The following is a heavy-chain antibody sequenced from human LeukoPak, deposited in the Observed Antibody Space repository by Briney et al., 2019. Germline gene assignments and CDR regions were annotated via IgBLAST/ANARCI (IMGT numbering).Heavy chain of an antibody. D-gene: IGHD3-10*01. CDR3: ARRITMVRGVINNWFDP. CDR2: IYYSGST. J-gene: IGHJ5*02. CDR1: GGSISSGGYY. V-gene: IGHV4-31*03. Sequence: SQTLPLTCTVSGGSISSGGYYWSWIRQHPGKGLEWIGYIYYSGSTYYNPSLKSRVTISVDTSKNQFSLKLSSVTAADTAVYYCARRITMVRGVINNWFDPWGQGTLVTVSS.